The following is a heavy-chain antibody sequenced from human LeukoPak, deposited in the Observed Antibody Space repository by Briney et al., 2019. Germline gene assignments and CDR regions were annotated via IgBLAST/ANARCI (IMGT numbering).Heavy chain of an antibody. D-gene: IGHD2-15*01. CDR1: GFTFSSYA. V-gene: IGHV3-23*01. CDR3: AKSGLNRFDY. CDR2: ISGSGGSGST. J-gene: IGHJ4*02. Sequence: GGSLRVSCAATGFTFSSYAMSWVRQAPGKGLEWVSGISGSGGSGSTYYADSVNGRFTISRDNSKNTLFLQMNSLRAEDTAVYYCAKSGLNRFDYWGQGTLVTVSS.